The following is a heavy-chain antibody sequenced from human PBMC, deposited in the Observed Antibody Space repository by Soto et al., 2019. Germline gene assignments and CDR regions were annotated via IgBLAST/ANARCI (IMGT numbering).Heavy chain of an antibody. D-gene: IGHD3-10*01. V-gene: IGHV3-15*07. CDR2: IKSKTNGGTT. J-gene: IGHJ4*02. CDR3: TTDVIWFGEFQPVSGQ. CDR1: GFTFSNAW. Sequence: EVQLVESGGGLVKPGGCLRLSCATSGFTFSNAWMNWVRQAPGKGLEWVGRIKSKTNGGTTDYAAPVKDRFTISRDDSKNTLYLQMNSLKIEDTAVYYWTTDVIWFGEFQPVSGQWGQGTLVTVSS.